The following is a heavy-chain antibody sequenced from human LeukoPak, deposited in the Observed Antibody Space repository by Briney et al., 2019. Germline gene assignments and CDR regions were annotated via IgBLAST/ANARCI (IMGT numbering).Heavy chain of an antibody. D-gene: IGHD3-10*01. CDR2: INQDGTEK. CDR3: VKVAKYYYGSETYYFFEQ. V-gene: IGHV3-7*01. J-gene: IGHJ4*02. Sequence: PGESLRLSCAASGFTFTTYWMSWVRQFPGKGLQWVTNINQDGTEKYYVDSVKGRFTISRDNAKNSLHLQMNSLGVEDTAIYYCVKVAKYYYGSETYYFFEQWGQGTPVTASS. CDR1: GFTFTTYW.